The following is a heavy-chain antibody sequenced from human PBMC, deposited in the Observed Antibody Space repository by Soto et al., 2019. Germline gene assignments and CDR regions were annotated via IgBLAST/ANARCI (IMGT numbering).Heavy chain of an antibody. CDR2: ISYDGSNK. CDR1: GFTFGDYA. D-gene: IGHD1-1*01. V-gene: IGHV3-30*04. J-gene: IGHJ6*02. Sequence: SCTASGFTFGDYAMSWVRQAPGKGLEWVAVISYDGSNKYYADSVKGRFTISRDNSKNTLYLQMNSLRAEDTAVYYCAKGGSTTGTPQPNYYYGMDVWGQGTTVTVSS. CDR3: AKGGSTTGTPQPNYYYGMDV.